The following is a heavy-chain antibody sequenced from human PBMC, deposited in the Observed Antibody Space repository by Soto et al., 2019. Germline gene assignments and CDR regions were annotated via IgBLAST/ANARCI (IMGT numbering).Heavy chain of an antibody. CDR1: GFIFSSYG. V-gene: IGHV3-23*01. CDR2: ISGSGAGV. D-gene: IGHD3-10*01. CDR3: VRDRGYPDSFDI. J-gene: IGHJ3*02. Sequence: PGGSLRLSCASSGFIFSSYGMSWVRQAPGKGLEWVSSISGSGAGVYYADSVKGRFTISRDNSKNTLYLQMNSLRVEDTAVYFCVRDRGYPDSFDIWGPGTLVT.